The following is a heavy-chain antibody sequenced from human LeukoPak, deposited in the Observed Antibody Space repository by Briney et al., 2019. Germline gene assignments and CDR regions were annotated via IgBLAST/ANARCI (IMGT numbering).Heavy chain of an antibody. V-gene: IGHV6-1*01. CDR2: TYYRSKWYN. CDR1: GDIVSSNSAA. CDR3: ARDRSGSSWRPDHFDY. D-gene: IGHD6-13*01. J-gene: IGHJ4*02. Sequence: SQTLSLTCAISGDIVSSNSAAWNWIRQSPSRGLEQLGRTYYRSKWYNDYAVSVKSRITINPDTSKNQFSLQLNSVTPEDTAVYYCARDRSGSSWRPDHFDYWGQGTLVTVSS.